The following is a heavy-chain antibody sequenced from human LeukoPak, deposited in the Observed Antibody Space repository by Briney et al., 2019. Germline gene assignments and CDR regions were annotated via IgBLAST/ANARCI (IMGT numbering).Heavy chain of an antibody. Sequence: ASVKVSCKASGGTFSNYAISWVRQAPGQGLEWMGRIIPILGVANYAQKFQGRVSITADKSTGTAYMELSSLRSEDTAVYFCARAPGNDAFDIWGQGTMVTVSS. V-gene: IGHV1-69*04. D-gene: IGHD7-27*01. J-gene: IGHJ3*02. CDR1: GGTFSNYA. CDR3: ARAPGNDAFDI. CDR2: IIPILGVA.